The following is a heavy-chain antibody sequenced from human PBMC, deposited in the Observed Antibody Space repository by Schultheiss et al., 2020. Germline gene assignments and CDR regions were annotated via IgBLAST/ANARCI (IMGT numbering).Heavy chain of an antibody. CDR3: ARETVTTSPDV. Sequence: GGSLRLSCAASGFTFSSYGMHWVRQAPGKGLEWVAVISYDGSNKYYADSVKGRFTISRDNAKNSLYLQMNSLRAEDTAVYYCARETVTTSPDVWGQGTTVTVS. D-gene: IGHD4-17*01. V-gene: IGHV3-30*03. J-gene: IGHJ6*02. CDR1: GFTFSSYG. CDR2: ISYDGSNK.